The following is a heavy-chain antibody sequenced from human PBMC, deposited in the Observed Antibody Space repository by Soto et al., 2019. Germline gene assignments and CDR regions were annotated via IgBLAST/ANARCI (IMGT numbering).Heavy chain of an antibody. CDR2: ISAYNGNT. CDR3: AGTTIFGVVIIYRFDP. V-gene: IGHV1-18*04. Sequence: ASVKVSCKASGYTFTSYGISWVRQAPGQGLEWMGWISAYNGNTNYAQKLQGRVTMTTDTSTSTAYMELSSLRSEDTAVYYCAGTTIFGVVIIYRFDPWGQGTLVTVSS. CDR1: GYTFTSYG. D-gene: IGHD3-3*01. J-gene: IGHJ5*02.